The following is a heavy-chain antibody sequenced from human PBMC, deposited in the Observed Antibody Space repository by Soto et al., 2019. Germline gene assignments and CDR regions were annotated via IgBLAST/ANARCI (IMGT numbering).Heavy chain of an antibody. CDR3: AKKYYDIVTGYQTFDY. Sequence: GGSLRLSCAASGFTFSNYAMSWFRQAPGKGLEWVSTISGSGGNTFYADSVKGRFTISRDNSKNTLFLQMNSLRVEDTAVYYCAKKYYDIVTGYQTFDYWCQGTLVTVST. CDR1: GFTFSNYA. D-gene: IGHD3-9*01. J-gene: IGHJ4*02. V-gene: IGHV3-23*01. CDR2: ISGSGGNT.